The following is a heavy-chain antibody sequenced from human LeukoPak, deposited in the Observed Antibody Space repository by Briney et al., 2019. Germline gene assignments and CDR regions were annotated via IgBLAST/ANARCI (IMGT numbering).Heavy chain of an antibody. J-gene: IGHJ6*02. D-gene: IGHD3-16*02. CDR3: ARTPGELSFNYYGMDV. CDR1: GGSISSYY. CDR2: IYYSGST. Sequence: SETLSLTCTVSGGSISSYYWSWIRQPPGKGLEWIGNIYYSGSTNYNPSLKSRVTISVDTSKNQFSLKLSSVTAADTAVYYCARTPGELSFNYYGMDVWGQGTTVTVSS. V-gene: IGHV4-59*01.